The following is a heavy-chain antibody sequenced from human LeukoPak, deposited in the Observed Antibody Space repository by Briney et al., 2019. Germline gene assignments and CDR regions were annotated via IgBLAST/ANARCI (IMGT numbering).Heavy chain of an antibody. CDR3: AREGHDYGDYVYYYYYMDV. Sequence: SETLSLTCAVSGGSISSSNWWSWVRQPPGKGLEWIGEIYHSGSTNYNPSLKSRVTISVDTSKNQFSLKLSSVTAADTAVYYCAREGHDYGDYVYYYYYMDVWGKGTTVTISS. V-gene: IGHV4-4*02. D-gene: IGHD4-17*01. CDR2: IYHSGST. CDR1: GGSISSSNW. J-gene: IGHJ6*03.